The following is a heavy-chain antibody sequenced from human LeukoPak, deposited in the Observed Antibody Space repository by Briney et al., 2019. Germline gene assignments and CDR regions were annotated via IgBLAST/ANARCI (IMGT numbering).Heavy chain of an antibody. CDR2: ISSNGGST. Sequence: GGSLRLSCAASGFTFSSYAMRWVRQAPGKGLGYVSAISSNGGSTYYANSVKGRFTISRDNSKNTLYLQMNSLRAEDTAVYYCARRSDDWGQGTLVTVSS. CDR3: ARRSDD. V-gene: IGHV3-64*01. CDR1: GFTFSSYA. J-gene: IGHJ4*02.